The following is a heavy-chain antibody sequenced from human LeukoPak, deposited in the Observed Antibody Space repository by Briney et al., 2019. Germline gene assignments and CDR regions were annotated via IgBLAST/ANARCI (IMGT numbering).Heavy chain of an antibody. CDR2: ISYDGSNK. J-gene: IGHJ6*03. CDR3: AKDKGYCSSTSCTYYYYYYMDV. D-gene: IGHD2-2*01. Sequence: GGSLRLSCAASGFTFNTYGMSWVRQAPGKGLEWVAVISYDGSNKYYADSVKGRFTISRDNSKNTLYLQMNGLRAEDTAVYYCAKDKGYCSSTSCTYYYYYYMDVWGKGTTVTVSS. CDR1: GFTFNTYG. V-gene: IGHV3-30*18.